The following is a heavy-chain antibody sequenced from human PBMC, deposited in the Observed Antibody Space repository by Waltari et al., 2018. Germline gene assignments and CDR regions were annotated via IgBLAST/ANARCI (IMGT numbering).Heavy chain of an antibody. Sequence: QVQLVQSGAEVKKPGSSVKVSCKASGGTFSSYAISWVRQAPGQGLEWMGGIIPIFGTANYAQKFQGRVTITADESTSTAYMELSSLRSEDTAVYYCASAYCSGGSCYGEGFDYWGQGTLVTVSS. V-gene: IGHV1-69*13. J-gene: IGHJ4*02. CDR2: IIPIFGTA. CDR3: ASAYCSGGSCYGEGFDY. D-gene: IGHD2-15*01. CDR1: GGTFSSYA.